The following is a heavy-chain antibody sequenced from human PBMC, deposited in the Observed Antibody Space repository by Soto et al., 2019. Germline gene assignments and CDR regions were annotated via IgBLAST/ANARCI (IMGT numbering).Heavy chain of an antibody. D-gene: IGHD2-15*01. CDR3: ATVRRYCSGGSCYSGSFDY. J-gene: IGHJ4*02. CDR1: GNTLTELS. Sequence: QVQLVQSGAEVKKPGASVKVSCKLPGNTLTELSMHWVRQAPGKGLEWMGGFDPEDGETMDAQNFQGRVTRTEDTSTDTAYMELSSLRSEDTAVYYCATVRRYCSGGSCYSGSFDYWGQGTLVTVSS. V-gene: IGHV1-24*01. CDR2: FDPEDGET.